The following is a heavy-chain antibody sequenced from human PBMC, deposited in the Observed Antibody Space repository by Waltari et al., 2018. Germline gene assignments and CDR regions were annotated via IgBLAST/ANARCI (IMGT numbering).Heavy chain of an antibody. V-gene: IGHV4-39*07. Sequence: QLQLQESGPGLVQPSETLSLTCTVSGVSVTTPNYYLAWIRQPPGKELEWIGSVSYTGNTLYNPSLKSRLSLSVDTSTNQFSLRLTSVTAADTAVYYCVGSLGGGNSLLFAFDIWGQGTMVTVSS. CDR2: VSYTGNT. CDR3: VGSLGGGNSLLFAFDI. D-gene: IGHD2-21*01. CDR1: GVSVTTPNYY. J-gene: IGHJ3*02.